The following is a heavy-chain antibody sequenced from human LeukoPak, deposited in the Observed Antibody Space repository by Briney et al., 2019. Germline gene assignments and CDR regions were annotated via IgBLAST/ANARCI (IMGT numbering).Heavy chain of an antibody. J-gene: IGHJ5*02. D-gene: IGHD3-3*01. CDR3: ATYYDFWSGYSYLAGFDP. CDR1: GFTFSSYS. V-gene: IGHV3-21*01. CDR2: ISSSSSYI. Sequence: GGSLRLSCAASGFTFSSYSMNWVRQAPGKGLEWVSSISSSSSYIYYADSVKGRFTISRDNAKNSLYPQMNSLRAEDTAVYYCATYYDFWSGYSYLAGFDPWGQGTLVTVSS.